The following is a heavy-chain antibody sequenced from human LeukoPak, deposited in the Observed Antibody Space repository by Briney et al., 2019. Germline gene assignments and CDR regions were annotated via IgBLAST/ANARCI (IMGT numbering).Heavy chain of an antibody. Sequence: SETLSLTCSVSGGSIRSGGYYWTWIRQHPGKGLEWIGYIHFNGTTHYNPSLKSRVTISIDTSKNQFSLKLNSLTTADPAVYYCARGAMIRGGRYFDFWGQGTLVTVSS. CDR2: IHFNGTT. CDR3: ARGAMIRGGRYFDF. D-gene: IGHD3-10*01. J-gene: IGHJ4*02. CDR1: GGSIRSGGYY. V-gene: IGHV4-31*03.